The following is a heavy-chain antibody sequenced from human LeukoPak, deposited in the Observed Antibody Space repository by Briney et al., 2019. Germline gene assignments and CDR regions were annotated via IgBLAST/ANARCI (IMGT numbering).Heavy chain of an antibody. CDR2: IGTDGHGT. J-gene: IGHJ4*02. CDR1: GFAFSSSS. CDR3: ARPTYSGSYSYYFDY. V-gene: IGHV3-64*04. D-gene: IGHD1-26*01. Sequence: PGGSLRLSCSASGFAFSSSSMYWVRQDPGKGLQYVSGIGTDGHGTFYADSVKGRFTISRDNSKNSLYLQMNSLRAEDTAVYYCARPTYSGSYSYYFDYWGQGTLVTVSS.